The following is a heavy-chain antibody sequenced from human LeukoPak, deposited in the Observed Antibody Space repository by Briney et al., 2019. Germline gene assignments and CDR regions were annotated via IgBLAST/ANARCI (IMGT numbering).Heavy chain of an antibody. CDR2: ISSSGSTI. D-gene: IGHD5-18*01. CDR1: GFTFSDYY. Sequence: GGSLRLSCAASGFTFSDYYMSWLRQAPGKGLEWVSYISSSGSTIYYADSVKGRFTISRDNAKNSLYLQMNSLRAEDTAVYYCARARRYGYIYDGWFDPWGQGTLVTVSS. V-gene: IGHV3-11*04. J-gene: IGHJ5*02. CDR3: ARARRYGYIYDGWFDP.